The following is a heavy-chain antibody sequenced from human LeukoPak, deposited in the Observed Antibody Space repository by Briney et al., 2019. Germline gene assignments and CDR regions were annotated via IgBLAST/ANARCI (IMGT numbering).Heavy chain of an antibody. CDR1: GGTFSSYA. Sequence: GASVKVSCKASGGTFSSYAISWVRQAPGQGLEWMGGIIPIFGTANYAQKFQGRVTITADKSTSTAYMELSSLRSEDTAVYYCARDFSTGVVAAPEDYWGQGTLVTVSS. D-gene: IGHD2-15*01. CDR3: ARDFSTGVVAAPEDY. J-gene: IGHJ4*02. CDR2: IIPIFGTA. V-gene: IGHV1-69*06.